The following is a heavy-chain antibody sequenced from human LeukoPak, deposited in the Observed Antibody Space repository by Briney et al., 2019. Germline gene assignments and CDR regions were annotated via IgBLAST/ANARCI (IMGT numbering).Heavy chain of an antibody. J-gene: IGHJ5*02. D-gene: IGHD3-16*01. CDR3: ARDHYHDGRGRFDP. CDR1: GGSVTSGTYH. Sequence: KPSETLSLTCSVSGGSVTSGTYHWGWIRQPPGKGLEWIGSVYFDGGTHYKPSLQSRVTISVDTSKNQFSLRLSSVTAADTALYYCARDHYHDGRGRFDPWGQGTLVTVSS. V-gene: IGHV4-39*07. CDR2: VYFDGGT.